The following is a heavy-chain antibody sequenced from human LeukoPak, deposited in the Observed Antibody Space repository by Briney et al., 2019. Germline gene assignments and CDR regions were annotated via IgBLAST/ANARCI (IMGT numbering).Heavy chain of an antibody. CDR1: GFTFSSYA. CDR3: AKDLSSSWSPNYFDY. J-gene: IGHJ4*02. CDR2: ISGSGGST. D-gene: IGHD6-13*01. Sequence: GGSLRLSCAASGFTFSSYAMSWVRQAPGKGLEWVSAISGSGGSTYYADSVKGRFTISRDNSKNTLYLQMNSLRAEDTAVYYCAKDLSSSWSPNYFDYWGQGTLVTVSS. V-gene: IGHV3-23*01.